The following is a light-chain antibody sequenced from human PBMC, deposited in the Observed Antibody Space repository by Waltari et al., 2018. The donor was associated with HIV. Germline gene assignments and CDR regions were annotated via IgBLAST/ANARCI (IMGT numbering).Light chain of an antibody. CDR2: SNN. Sequence: QSVLTQPPSASGTPGPRVTISCSGSSSNIDTNTVHWYHHLPGSAPKLLIYSNNQRPSGVPDRFSASKSGTSASLAISGLRSEDEAEYYCAAWDENLNGLFGGGTKLTVL. V-gene: IGLV1-44*01. J-gene: IGLJ3*02. CDR1: SSNIDTNT. CDR3: AAWDENLNGL.